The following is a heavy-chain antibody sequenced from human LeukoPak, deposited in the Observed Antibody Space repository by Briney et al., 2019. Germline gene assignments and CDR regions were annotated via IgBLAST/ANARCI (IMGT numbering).Heavy chain of an antibody. J-gene: IGHJ6*03. V-gene: IGHV1-46*01. D-gene: IGHD6-13*01. CDR2: INPSGGST. CDR3: ARDHAAAVLDYYYYYMDV. Sequence: ASVKVSCTASGYTFTSYYMHWVRQAPGQGLEWMGIINPSGGSTSYAQKFQGRVTMTRDTSTSTVYMELSSLRYEDTAVYYCARDHAAAVLDYYYYYMDVWGKGTTVTISS. CDR1: GYTFTSYY.